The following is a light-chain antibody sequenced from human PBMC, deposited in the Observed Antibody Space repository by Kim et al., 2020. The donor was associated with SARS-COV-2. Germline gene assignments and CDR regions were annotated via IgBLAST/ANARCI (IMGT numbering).Light chain of an antibody. CDR3: SALDSSLSEGV. Sequence: RQTATLTCTGNSTFVGNQGSSWLQQHQGHPPKLLSYRNNNRPSGISERFSASRSGNTASLTITGLQPEDEADYYCSALDSSLSEGVFGSGTKVTVL. V-gene: IGLV10-54*02. J-gene: IGLJ6*01. CDR2: RNN. CDR1: STFVGNQG.